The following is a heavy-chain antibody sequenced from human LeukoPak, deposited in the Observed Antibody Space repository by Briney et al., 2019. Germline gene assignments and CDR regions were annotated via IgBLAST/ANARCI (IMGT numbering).Heavy chain of an antibody. Sequence: ASVKVSCKASGYIFSGYYMHWLRQAPGQGLEWMGWINPNSGGADYAQKFQGRVTMTRDTSISTAYMELSRLRSDDTAVYYCAKGPAEYCSGGSCHSGRNWIDPWGQGTLVTVSS. J-gene: IGHJ5*02. CDR2: INPNSGGA. CDR1: GYIFSGYY. V-gene: IGHV1-2*02. D-gene: IGHD2-15*01. CDR3: AKGPAEYCSGGSCHSGRNWIDP.